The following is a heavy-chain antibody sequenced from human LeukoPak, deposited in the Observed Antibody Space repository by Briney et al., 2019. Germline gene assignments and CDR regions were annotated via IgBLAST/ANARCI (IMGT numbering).Heavy chain of an antibody. V-gene: IGHV3-23*01. J-gene: IGHJ6*03. CDR1: GFTFSSYA. D-gene: IGHD3-10*01. Sequence: PGGSLRLSCATSGFTFSSYAMSWVRQAPGKGLEWVSAISGGGVSTYYTDSVKGRFTISRDNSKNTLYLQMHSLRADDTAVYYCAKDWFGESLYYYYMDVWGKGTTVTVSS. CDR2: ISGGGVST. CDR3: AKDWFGESLYYYYMDV.